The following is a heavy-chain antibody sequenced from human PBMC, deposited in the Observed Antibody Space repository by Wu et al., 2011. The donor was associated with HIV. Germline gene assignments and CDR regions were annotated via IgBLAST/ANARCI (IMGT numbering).Heavy chain of an antibody. CDR2: IIPIFGTA. CDR3: ARGIPYYYDSSGSSDWCFDL. J-gene: IGHJ2*01. V-gene: IGHV1-69*05. Sequence: QVQLVQSGAEVKKPGSSVKVYCKASGGTFSSYGISWVRQAPGQGPEWMGGIIPIFGTANYAQKFQGRVTITTDESTSTAYMELSSLRSEDTAVYYCARGIPYYYDSSGSSDWCFDLWGRGTLVTVSS. CDR1: GGTFSSYG. D-gene: IGHD3-22*01.